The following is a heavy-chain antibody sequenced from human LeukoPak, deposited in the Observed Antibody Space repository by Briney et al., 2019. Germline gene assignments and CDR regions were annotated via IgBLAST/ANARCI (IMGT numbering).Heavy chain of an antibody. CDR3: ARVHYYGSCMDV. CDR1: GYTFTSYD. V-gene: IGHV1-8*02. Sequence: GASVKVSCKASGYTFTSYDINWVRQATGQGLEWMGWMNPHSGNTGYAQKFQGRVTMTRNTSISTAYMELSSLRSEDTAVYYCARVHYYGSCMDVWGKGTTVTISS. D-gene: IGHD3-10*01. J-gene: IGHJ6*03. CDR2: MNPHSGNT.